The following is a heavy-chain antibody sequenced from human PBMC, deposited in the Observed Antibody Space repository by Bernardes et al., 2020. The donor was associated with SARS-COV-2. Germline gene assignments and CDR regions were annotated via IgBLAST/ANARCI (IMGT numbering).Heavy chain of an antibody. CDR3: ARVPFDYDSSDTLDY. V-gene: IGHV1-2*02. J-gene: IGHJ4*02. CDR2: INPNSGGT. Sequence: ASVKVSCKASGYTFTGYYMHWVRQAPGQGLEWMGWINPNSGGTNYAQKFQGRVTMTRDTSISTAYMELSRLRSDDTAVYYCARVPFDYDSSDTLDYWGQGTLGTVSS. CDR1: GYTFTGYY. D-gene: IGHD3-22*01.